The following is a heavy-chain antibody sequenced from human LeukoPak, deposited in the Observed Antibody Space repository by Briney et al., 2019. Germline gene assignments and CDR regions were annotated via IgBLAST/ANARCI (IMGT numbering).Heavy chain of an antibody. V-gene: IGHV4-59*12. CDR1: GGSLSSYY. Sequence: SETLSHTCTVSGGSLSSYYWSWLRQPPGKGLEWMGYIYYSGSTSYNPSLKSRVTISVDTSKNQFSLKLSSVTAADTAVYYCAILSAVVTDYYYYYMLVWAKGTTVTVSS. CDR3: AILSAVVTDYYYYYMLV. CDR2: IYYSGST. D-gene: IGHD4-23*01. J-gene: IGHJ6*03.